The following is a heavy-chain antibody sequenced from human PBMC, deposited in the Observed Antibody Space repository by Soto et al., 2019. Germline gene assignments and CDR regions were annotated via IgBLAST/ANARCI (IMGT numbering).Heavy chain of an antibody. V-gene: IGHV4-34*01. J-gene: IGHJ4*02. CDR2: INHSGST. CDR3: ARLLNPEHDYGDGPFDY. D-gene: IGHD4-17*01. Sequence: PSETLSLTCAVYGGSFSGYYWSWIRQPPGKGLEWIGEINHSGSTNYNPSLKSRVTISVDTSKNQFSLKLSSVTAADTAVYYCARLLNPEHDYGDGPFDYWGQGTLVTVSS. CDR1: GGSFSGYY.